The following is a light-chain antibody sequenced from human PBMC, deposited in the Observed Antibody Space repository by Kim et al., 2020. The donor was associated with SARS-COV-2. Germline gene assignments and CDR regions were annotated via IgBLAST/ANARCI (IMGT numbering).Light chain of an antibody. CDR2: FDS. CDR1: NIGSNS. J-gene: IGLJ1*01. V-gene: IGLV3-21*04. Sequence: VAPEKTARITCGGDNIGSNSVHWYQKKSGQAPVLVMYFDSDRPAEIPERFSASKSGNTATLTINKVEAGDEADYYCQVWDTSSDYQYVFGTGTKVTVL. CDR3: QVWDTSSDYQYV.